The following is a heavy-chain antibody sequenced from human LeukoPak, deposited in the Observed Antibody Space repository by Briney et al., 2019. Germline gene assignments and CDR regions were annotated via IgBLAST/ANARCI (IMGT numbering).Heavy chain of an antibody. Sequence: GGSLRLSCAPSGFTFSMSAMHWVRLAPGKGLDWVAVISFDGGNKFYADSVKGRFSISRDNSKNTLYLQMNSLGLDDTAVYFCARGRAGIAAAGFDYWGQGTLVTVSS. V-gene: IGHV3-30-3*01. D-gene: IGHD6-13*01. J-gene: IGHJ4*02. CDR2: ISFDGGNK. CDR3: ARGRAGIAAAGFDY. CDR1: GFTFSMSA.